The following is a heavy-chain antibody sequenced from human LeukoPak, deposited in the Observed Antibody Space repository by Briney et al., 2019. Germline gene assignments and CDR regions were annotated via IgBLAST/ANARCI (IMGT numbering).Heavy chain of an antibody. CDR3: ARGDSSGYYRYWYFDL. Sequence: PSETLSLTCTVSGGSISSGGYYWSWIRQHPGKGLEWIGYIYYSGSTYYNPSLKSRVTIPVDTSKNQFSLKLGSVTAADTAVYYCARGDSSGYYRYWYFDLWGRGTLVTVSS. CDR2: IYYSGST. D-gene: IGHD3-22*01. CDR1: GGSISSGGYY. J-gene: IGHJ2*01. V-gene: IGHV4-31*03.